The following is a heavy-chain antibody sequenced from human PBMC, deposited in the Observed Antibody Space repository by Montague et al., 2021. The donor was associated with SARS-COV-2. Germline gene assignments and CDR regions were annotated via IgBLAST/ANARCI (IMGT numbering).Heavy chain of an antibody. J-gene: IGHJ3*02. D-gene: IGHD3-10*01. V-gene: IGHV4-39*01. Sequence: SETLSLTCTVSGGSISSTGYYWGWIRQPPGKGLEWIGSITYSGSTYYKSSLKSRVTISVDTSKNQFSLRLSSVTAADTAVYYCARHIMGSGNAFDIWGQGTMVTVSS. CDR3: ARHIMGSGNAFDI. CDR1: GGSISSTGYY. CDR2: ITYSGST.